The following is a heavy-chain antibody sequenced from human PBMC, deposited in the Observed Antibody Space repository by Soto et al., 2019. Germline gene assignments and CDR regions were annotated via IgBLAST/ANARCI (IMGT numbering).Heavy chain of an antibody. D-gene: IGHD3-3*01. J-gene: IGHJ5*02. CDR1: GYTFTSLG. CDR2: ISAYNGNT. V-gene: IGHV1-18*01. Sequence: ASVKVSCKASGYTFTSLGISWVRQAPGQALEWMGWISAYNGNTNYAQKLQGRVTMTTDTSTSTAYMELRSLRSDDTAVYYCARGNSGYYFLSGYYAPTPRWFDPWGQGTLVTVSS. CDR3: ARGNSGYYFLSGYYAPTPRWFDP.